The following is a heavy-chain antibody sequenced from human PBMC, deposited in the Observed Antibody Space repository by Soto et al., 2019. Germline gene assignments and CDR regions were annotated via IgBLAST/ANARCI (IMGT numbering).Heavy chain of an antibody. D-gene: IGHD6-6*01. CDR2: INHSGST. V-gene: IGHV4-34*01. Sequence: ADTLSLTFAVYGGSFSGYYWSWIRQPPGKGLEWIGEINHSGSTNYNPSLKSRVTISVDTSKNQFYLKLSSVTAADTAVYYCARISSIADSRYFHXWGQGTLVTVSX. J-gene: IGHJ4*02. CDR1: GGSFSGYY. CDR3: ARISSIADSRYFHX.